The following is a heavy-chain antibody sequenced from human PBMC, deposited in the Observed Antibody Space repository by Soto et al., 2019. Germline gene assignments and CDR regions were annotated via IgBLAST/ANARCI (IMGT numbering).Heavy chain of an antibody. CDR1: GFTFGDYA. CDR2: IRSKAYGGTT. J-gene: IGHJ6*02. V-gene: IGHV3-49*04. Sequence: GGSLRLSCTASGFTFGDYAMSWVRQAPGKGLEWVGFIRSKAYGGTTEYAASVKGRFTISRDDSKSIAYLQMNSLKTEDTAVYYCTITTGVVPAAIRYYYGMDVWGQGTTVTVSS. CDR3: TITTGVVPAAIRYYYGMDV. D-gene: IGHD2-2*01.